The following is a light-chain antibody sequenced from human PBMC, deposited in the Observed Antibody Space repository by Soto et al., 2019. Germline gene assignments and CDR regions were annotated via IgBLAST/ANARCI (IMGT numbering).Light chain of an antibody. CDR3: EQYNSFST. CDR1: QNLTNW. J-gene: IGKJ2*01. Sequence: DIQMTQSPSTLSASVGDRVTFTCRASQNLTNWLAWYQQKPGKAPKLLIYGASRLESGVPSRFRGSGSGAEFTLTISNLQPDDLAAYYGEQYNSFSTFGQGTKLEIK. V-gene: IGKV1-5*01. CDR2: GAS.